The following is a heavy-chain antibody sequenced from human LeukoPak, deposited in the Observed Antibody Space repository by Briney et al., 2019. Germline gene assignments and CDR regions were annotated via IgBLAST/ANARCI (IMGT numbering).Heavy chain of an antibody. CDR3: ARGRIGGLRYFDWSYHHDAFDI. V-gene: IGHV3-7*01. Sequence: ASVKVSCKASGYTFTSYGISWVRQAPGKGLEWVANIKQDGSEKYYVDSVKGRFTISRDNAKNSLYLQMNSLRAEDTAVYYCARGRIGGLRYFDWSYHHDAFDIWGQGTMVTVSS. J-gene: IGHJ3*02. CDR2: IKQDGSEK. D-gene: IGHD3-9*01. CDR1: GYTFTSYG.